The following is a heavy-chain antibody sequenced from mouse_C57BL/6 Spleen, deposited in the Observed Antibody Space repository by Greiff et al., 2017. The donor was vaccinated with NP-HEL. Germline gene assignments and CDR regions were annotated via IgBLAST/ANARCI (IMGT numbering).Heavy chain of an antibody. D-gene: IGHD1-1*01. J-gene: IGHJ2*01. Sequence: QVQLKQSGAELARPGASVKLSCKASGYTFTSYGISWVKQRTGQGLEWIGEIYPRSGNTYYNEKFKGKATLTADKSSSTAYMELRSLTSEDSAVYFCARQYYGSSPFDYWGQGTTLTVSS. CDR2: IYPRSGNT. V-gene: IGHV1-81*01. CDR1: GYTFTSYG. CDR3: ARQYYGSSPFDY.